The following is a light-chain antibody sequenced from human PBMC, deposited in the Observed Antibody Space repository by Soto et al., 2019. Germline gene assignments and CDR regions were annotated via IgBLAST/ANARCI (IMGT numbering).Light chain of an antibody. CDR3: CSYTSKSSLI. J-gene: IGLJ7*01. CDR1: SSDVGSYNL. Sequence: QSVLTQPASVSGSPGQSITISCTGTSSDVGSYNLVSWYQQHPGKAPKLMIYEGSKRPSGVSNRFSGSKSGNTASLTISGLQAEDEADYYCCSYTSKSSLIFGGGTQVTVL. CDR2: EGS. V-gene: IGLV2-14*02.